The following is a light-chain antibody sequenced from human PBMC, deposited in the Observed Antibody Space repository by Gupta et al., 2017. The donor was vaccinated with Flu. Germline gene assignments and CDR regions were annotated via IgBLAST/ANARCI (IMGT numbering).Light chain of an antibody. CDR3: QQYNTYLYN. V-gene: IGKV1-5*03. Sequence: DIQMPPSPSTLSSSVGDRVTITCRASQSITNLLAWYQQKPGKAPELVIYKASSLKSGAPSRFSGSGSGTEFTLTISSLQPDDFATYYCQQYNTYLYNFGQGTKLEIK. J-gene: IGKJ2*01. CDR1: QSITNL. CDR2: KAS.